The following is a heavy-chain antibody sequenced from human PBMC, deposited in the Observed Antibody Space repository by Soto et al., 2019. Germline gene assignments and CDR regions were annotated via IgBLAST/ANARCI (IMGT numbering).Heavy chain of an antibody. CDR1: GGSLCRYY. D-gene: IGHD4-4*01. Sequence: QVQLQESGPGLVEASETLSLTCTVSGGSLCRYYWSWIRQPPGKGLEWIGYVFYTGRDNYNASLKCRVSISLDTSHYQFALKLSSVTAADTAVYYCARDGDGRMTTNPYYYNGRDVWGPGTTVTVSS. CDR2: VFYTGRD. V-gene: IGHV4-59*01. CDR3: ARDGDGRMTTNPYYYNGRDV. J-gene: IGHJ6*01.